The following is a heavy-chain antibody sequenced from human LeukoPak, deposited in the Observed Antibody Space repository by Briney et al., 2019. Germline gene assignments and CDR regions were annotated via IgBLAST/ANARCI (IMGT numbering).Heavy chain of an antibody. V-gene: IGHV1-2*02. CDR1: GYTFTGYY. CDR2: INPNSGGT. J-gene: IGHJ5*01. D-gene: IGHD4-17*01. Sequence: GASVKVSCKASGYTFTGYYMHWVRQAPGQGLEWMGWINPNSGGTNYAQKFQGRVTMTRDTSISTAYMELSRLRSDDTAVYYCARDLSPTVTTWATSAREFGSWGQGTLVTVSS. CDR3: ARDLSPTVTTWATSAREFGS.